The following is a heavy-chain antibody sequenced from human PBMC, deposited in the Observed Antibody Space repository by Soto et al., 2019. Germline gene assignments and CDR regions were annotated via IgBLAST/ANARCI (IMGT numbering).Heavy chain of an antibody. V-gene: IGHV3-48*01. J-gene: IGHJ4*02. CDR3: GRERGGSGWYEGAY. D-gene: IGHD6-19*01. CDR1: GFTFSSYS. CDR2: ISSSSSTI. Sequence: GGSLRLSCAASGFTFSSYSMNWVRQAPGKGLEWVSYISSSSSTIYYADSVKGRFTISRDNAKNSLYLQMNSLRAEDTAVYYCGRERGGSGWYEGAYWGQGTLVTVSS.